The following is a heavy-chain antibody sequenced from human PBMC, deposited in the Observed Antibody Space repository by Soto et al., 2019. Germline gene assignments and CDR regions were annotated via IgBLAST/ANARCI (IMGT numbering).Heavy chain of an antibody. CDR3: AKEITTNMVRGVPDY. D-gene: IGHD3-10*01. CDR2: ISYDGSNK. Sequence: VQLVESGGGLVKPGGSLRLSCAASGFTFSSYSMNWVRQAPGKGLEWVAVISYDGSNKYYADSVKGRFTISRDNSKNTLYLQMNSLRAEDTAVYYCAKEITTNMVRGVPDYWGQGTLVTVSS. J-gene: IGHJ4*02. CDR1: GFTFSSYS. V-gene: IGHV3-30*18.